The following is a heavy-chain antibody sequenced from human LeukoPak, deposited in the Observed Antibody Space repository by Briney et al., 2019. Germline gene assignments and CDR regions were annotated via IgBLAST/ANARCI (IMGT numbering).Heavy chain of an antibody. CDR1: GVSISSGHYY. J-gene: IGHJ4*02. D-gene: IGHD3-22*01. V-gene: IGHV4-39*01. CDR3: ARQRDYYDSSGYLWRGRYFDY. Sequence: SETLSLTCTVSGVSISSGHYYWAWIRQPPGKGLECIASVHYSGSTYYDPSFNGRVTLSVDTSKNQFSLRLSSVTAADTAVYYCARQRDYYDSSGYLWRGRYFDYWGQGTLVTVSS. CDR2: VHYSGST.